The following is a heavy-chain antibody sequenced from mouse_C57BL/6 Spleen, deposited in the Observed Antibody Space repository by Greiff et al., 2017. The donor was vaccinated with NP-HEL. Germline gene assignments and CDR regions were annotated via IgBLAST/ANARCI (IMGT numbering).Heavy chain of an antibody. CDR2: IFPGSGST. Sequence: LVESGPELVKPGASVKISCKASGYTFTDYYINWVKQRPEQGLEWIGWIFPGSGSTYYNEKFKGKATLTVDKSSSTAYMLLSSLTSEDSAVYFCARRLGRGYFDYWGQGTTLTVSS. CDR3: ARRLGRGYFDY. J-gene: IGHJ2*01. V-gene: IGHV1-75*01. CDR1: GYTFTDYY. D-gene: IGHD4-1*01.